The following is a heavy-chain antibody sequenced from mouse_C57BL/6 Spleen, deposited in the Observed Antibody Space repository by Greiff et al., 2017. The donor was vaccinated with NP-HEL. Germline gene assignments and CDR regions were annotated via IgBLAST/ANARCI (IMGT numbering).Heavy chain of an antibody. V-gene: IGHV5-17*01. J-gene: IGHJ4*01. CDR1: GFTFSDYG. Sequence: EVQLQESGGGLVKPGGSLKLSCAASGFTFSDYGMHWVRQAPEKGLEWVAYISSGSSTIYYADTVKGRFTISRDNAKNTLFLQMTSLRSEDTAMYYCAKDYYGSSRYYYAMDYWGQGTSVTVSS. CDR3: AKDYYGSSRYYYAMDY. D-gene: IGHD1-1*01. CDR2: ISSGSSTI.